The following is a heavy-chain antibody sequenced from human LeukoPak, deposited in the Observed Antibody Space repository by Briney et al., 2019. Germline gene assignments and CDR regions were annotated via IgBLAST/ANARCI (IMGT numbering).Heavy chain of an antibody. Sequence: VGSLRLSCAASGFTFSSYWMSWVRQAPGKGLEWVANIKQDGSEKYYVDSVKGRFTISRDNAKNSLYLQMNSLRAEDTAVYYCARDSYSSGWPHIYYYYYMDVWGKGTTVTVSS. CDR1: GFTFSSYW. D-gene: IGHD6-19*01. V-gene: IGHV3-7*01. CDR3: ARDSYSSGWPHIYYYYYMDV. CDR2: IKQDGSEK. J-gene: IGHJ6*03.